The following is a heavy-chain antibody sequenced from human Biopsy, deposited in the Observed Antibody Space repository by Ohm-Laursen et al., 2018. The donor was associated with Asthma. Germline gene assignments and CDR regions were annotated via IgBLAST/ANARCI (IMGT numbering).Heavy chain of an antibody. D-gene: IGHD6-19*01. Sequence: ASVKVSCKAPGSTFSNFAISWGRQAPGQGLEWLGGIMTVFGTTNYAQKFQGRVTITADESTSTAYMEVTSLRSEDTAIYYCARCQVGYSSGWSLLLKKIYYSGMDVWGQGTAVTVSS. CDR2: IMTVFGTT. CDR3: ARCQVGYSSGWSLLLKKIYYSGMDV. CDR1: GSTFSNFA. J-gene: IGHJ6*02. V-gene: IGHV1-69*13.